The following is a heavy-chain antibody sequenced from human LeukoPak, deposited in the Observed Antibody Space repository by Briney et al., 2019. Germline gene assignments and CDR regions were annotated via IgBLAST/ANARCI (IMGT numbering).Heavy chain of an antibody. CDR3: ARGGGSYQSPFDY. Sequence: SETLSLTCTVSGGSISSHYWGWIRQPPGKGLEWIGNIYYSGSTNYNPSLKSRVTISVDTSKNQFSLKLSSVTAADTAVYYCARGGGSYQSPFDYWGQGTLVTVSS. V-gene: IGHV4-59*11. CDR1: GGSISSHY. D-gene: IGHD1-26*01. CDR2: IYYSGST. J-gene: IGHJ4*02.